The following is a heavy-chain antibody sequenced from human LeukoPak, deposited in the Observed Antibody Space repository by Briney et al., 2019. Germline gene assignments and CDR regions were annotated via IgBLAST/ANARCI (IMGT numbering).Heavy chain of an antibody. CDR1: GGSISSYY. D-gene: IGHD3-22*01. J-gene: IGHJ4*02. V-gene: IGHV4-59*08. CDR3: ARRMRYYDSSGYLD. CDR2: IYYSGST. Sequence: PSETLSLTCTVSGGSISSYYWSWIRQPPGKGLGWIGYIYYSGSTNYNPSLKSRVTISVDTSKNQFSLKLSSVTAADTAVYYCARRMRYYDSSGYLDWSQGTLVTVSS.